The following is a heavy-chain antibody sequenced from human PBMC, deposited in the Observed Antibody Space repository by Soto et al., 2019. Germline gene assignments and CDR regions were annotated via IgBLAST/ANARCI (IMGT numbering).Heavy chain of an antibody. CDR3: ATGVIWIGYFTVDS. CDR1: GDSFGSYA. D-gene: IGHD3-3*01. CDR2: FIPVYRTL. V-gene: IGHV1-69*01. J-gene: IGHJ4*02. Sequence: QMQLVQSGPEVKKPGSSVKVSCKASGDSFGSYAVSWVRQAPGQGLEWMGAFIPVYRTLNYAQKFQGRVTITADESTGTAYMTLNSLASNDTAVYYCATGVIWIGYFTVDSWGQGTRVTVSS.